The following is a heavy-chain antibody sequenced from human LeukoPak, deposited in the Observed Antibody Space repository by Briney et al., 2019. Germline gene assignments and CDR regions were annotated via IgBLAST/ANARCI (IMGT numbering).Heavy chain of an antibody. CDR2: IIPIFGIA. Sequence: SVKVSCKASGGTFISYAISWVRQAPGQGLEWMGRIIPIFGIANYAQKFQGRVTITADKSTSTAYMELSSLRSEDTAVYYCARDLDYLGSSSSTSSYGMHVWGQGTTVTVSS. CDR3: ARDLDYLGSSSSTSSYGMHV. V-gene: IGHV1-69*17. CDR1: GGTFISYA. D-gene: IGHD2-2*01. J-gene: IGHJ6*02.